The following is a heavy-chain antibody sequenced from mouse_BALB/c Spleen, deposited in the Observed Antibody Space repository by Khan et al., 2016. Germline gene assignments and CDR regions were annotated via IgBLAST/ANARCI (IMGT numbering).Heavy chain of an antibody. J-gene: IGHJ4*01. CDR1: GFNIKDYY. CDR3: NACEYNAMDY. Sequence: VQLQQPGAELVRSGASVKLSCTASGFNIKDYYMHWVKQRPEQGLEWIGWIDPENGDTEYAPKFQGKATMTADTSSNTAYLQLSSLTSEDTAVDYCNACEYNAMDYWGQGTSVTVSS. CDR2: IDPENGDT. V-gene: IGHV14-4*02.